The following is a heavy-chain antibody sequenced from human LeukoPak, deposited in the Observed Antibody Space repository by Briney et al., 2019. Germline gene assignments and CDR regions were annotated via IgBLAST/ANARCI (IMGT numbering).Heavy chain of an antibody. D-gene: IGHD3-22*01. Sequence: SETLSLTCAVYGGSFSSYYWSWIRQPPGKGLEWIGYIYYSGSTNYNPSLKSRVTISVDTSKKQFSLKLSSVTAADTAVYYCARGPYYYDSSGYYYGNWFDPWGQGTLVTVSS. V-gene: IGHV4-59*01. CDR2: IYYSGST. J-gene: IGHJ5*02. CDR1: GGSFSSYY. CDR3: ARGPYYYDSSGYYYGNWFDP.